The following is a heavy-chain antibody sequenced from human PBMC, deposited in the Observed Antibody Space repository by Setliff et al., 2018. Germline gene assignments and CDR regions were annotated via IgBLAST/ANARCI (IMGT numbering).Heavy chain of an antibody. CDR2: IYPGNADT. Sequence: PGESLKISCKGSGYSFTDYWIAWVRQTPRKGLEWVGTIYPGNADTRYSPSFQGQVTISTDTSINTAFLQWNNLKASDTAVYYCARRGERFFNWFDPWGQGTLVTVSS. J-gene: IGHJ5*02. V-gene: IGHV5-51*01. CDR1: GYSFTDYW. CDR3: ARRGERFFNWFDP. D-gene: IGHD2-21*01.